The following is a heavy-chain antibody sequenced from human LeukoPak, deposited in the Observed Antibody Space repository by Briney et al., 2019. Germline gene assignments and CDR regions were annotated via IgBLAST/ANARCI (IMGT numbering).Heavy chain of an antibody. CDR2: IYYSGRT. J-gene: IGHJ2*01. CDR1: GGSISSYY. Sequence: SETLSLTCTVSGGSISSYYWSWIRQPPGKGLEWIGYIYYSGRTNYNPSLKSRVTISVDTSKNQFSLKLSSVTAADTAVYYCARDSPAYCSGGNCYNWYFDLWGRGTLVSVSS. V-gene: IGHV4-59*01. CDR3: ARDSPAYCSGGNCYNWYFDL. D-gene: IGHD2-15*01.